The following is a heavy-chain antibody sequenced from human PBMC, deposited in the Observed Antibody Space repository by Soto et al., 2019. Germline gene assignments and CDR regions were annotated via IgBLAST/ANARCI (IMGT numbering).Heavy chain of an antibody. CDR1: GADINTYS. Sequence: SETLSLTCSVSGADINTYSWTWIRHPAGKGLEWIGRIYTSASINYNPSLKGRVTLSVDTSTNQVSLRLASVTAANTAIYYCARDREAGYNFYYGMDVWGQGTTVTVSS. V-gene: IGHV4-4*07. CDR2: IYTSASI. J-gene: IGHJ6*02. CDR3: ARDREAGYNFYYGMDV. D-gene: IGHD6-19*01.